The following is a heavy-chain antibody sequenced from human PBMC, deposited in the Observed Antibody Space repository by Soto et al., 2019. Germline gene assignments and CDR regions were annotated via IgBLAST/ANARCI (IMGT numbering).Heavy chain of an antibody. J-gene: IGHJ3*01. V-gene: IGHV2-5*02. CDR1: GFSLSTSGVG. Sequence: QITLKESGPTLVKPTQTLTLTCTFSGFSLSTSGVGVGWIRQPPGKALEWLALIYWDDDKRYRPSLESRVTITKDTSKNQVVLTMTNMDPVDTATYYCAHIDYYDNRYAFDFWGQGTMVTVSS. CDR2: IYWDDDK. D-gene: IGHD3-16*01. CDR3: AHIDYYDNRYAFDF.